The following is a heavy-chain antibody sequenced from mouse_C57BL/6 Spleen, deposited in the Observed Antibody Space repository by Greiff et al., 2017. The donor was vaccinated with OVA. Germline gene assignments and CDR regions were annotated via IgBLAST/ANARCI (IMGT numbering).Heavy chain of an antibody. Sequence: VKLQESGAELARPGASVKLSCKASGYTFTSYGISWVKQRTGQGLEWIGEIYPRSGNTYYNEKFKGKATLTADKSSSTAYMELRSLTSEDSAVYFCARGITTVVATGYFDYWGQGTTLTVSS. CDR1: GYTFTSYG. V-gene: IGHV1-81*01. D-gene: IGHD1-1*01. CDR2: IYPRSGNT. J-gene: IGHJ2*01. CDR3: ARGITTVVATGYFDY.